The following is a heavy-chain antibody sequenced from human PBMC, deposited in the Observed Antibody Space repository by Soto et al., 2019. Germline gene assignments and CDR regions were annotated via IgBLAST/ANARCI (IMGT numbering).Heavy chain of an antibody. V-gene: IGHV3-30*03. D-gene: IGHD1-26*01. J-gene: IGHJ4*02. CDR2: ISGDGNDK. CDR1: GFIFRNFG. CDR3: VRGAITAQHRLDC. Sequence: QVQLVESGGGVVQPGRSLRLSCAASGFIFRNFGMHWVRRAPGKGLEWVATISGDGNDKYYPDSMKGRFTISRDNFNNTLYLQLNSLRHEDTAVYHCVRGAITAQHRLDCWGQGVLVTVSS.